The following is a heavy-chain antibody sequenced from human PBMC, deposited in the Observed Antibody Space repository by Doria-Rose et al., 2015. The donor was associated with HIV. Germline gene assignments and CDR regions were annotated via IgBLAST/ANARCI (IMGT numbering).Heavy chain of an antibody. V-gene: IGHV2-26*01. Sequence: QVTLKESGPVLVKPTETLTLTCTVSGVSLSSPGMGVSWIRQPPGKALEWLANIFSDDERCYKTSLKSRLTFSRGTSKSQVVLTMTDMDPVDTATYYCARIKSSRWYHKYYFDYWGQGTLVIVSA. J-gene: IGHJ4*02. CDR1: GVSLSSPGMG. D-gene: IGHD6-13*01. CDR2: IFSDDER. CDR3: ARIKSSRWYHKYYFDY.